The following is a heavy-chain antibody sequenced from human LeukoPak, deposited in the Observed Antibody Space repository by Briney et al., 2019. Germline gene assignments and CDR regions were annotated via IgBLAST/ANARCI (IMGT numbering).Heavy chain of an antibody. CDR3: ARVRGYYASGSLYFDY. CDR2: IYSGST. J-gene: IGHJ4*02. D-gene: IGHD3-10*01. V-gene: IGHV4-59*01. Sequence: RPSETLSLICTVSGGSISSYYWSWIRQPPGKGLEWIAFIYSGSTNYNPSLKSRVTTSVDTSKNQFSLKLTSVTAADTAVYYCARVRGYYASGSLYFDYWGQGTLVTVSS. CDR1: GGSISSYY.